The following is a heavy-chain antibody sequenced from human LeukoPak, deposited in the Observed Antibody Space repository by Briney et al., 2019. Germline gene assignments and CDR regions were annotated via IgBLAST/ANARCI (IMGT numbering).Heavy chain of an antibody. CDR1: GYTFSSYG. CDR3: ARVSYNTGWNGDY. CDR2: SSPYKGDS. D-gene: IGHD6-19*01. V-gene: IGHV1-18*01. Sequence: SVKVSCKTSGYTFSSYGVDWVRQAPGQGLEWMGWSSPYKGDSKFAEKFQGRVTMTTDTSTSTAFMELRSLRSDDTGVYYCARVSYNTGWNGDYWGQGTLVTVSS. J-gene: IGHJ4*02.